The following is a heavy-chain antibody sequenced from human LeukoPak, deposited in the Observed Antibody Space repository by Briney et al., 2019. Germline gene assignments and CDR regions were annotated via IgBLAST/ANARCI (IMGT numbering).Heavy chain of an antibody. CDR1: GNSISSGDNY. D-gene: IGHD1-26*01. J-gene: IGHJ5*02. V-gene: IGHV4-61*02. CDR3: ASDKWGLRWFDP. CDR2: IYTSGST. Sequence: SETLSLTCTVSGNSISSGDNYWSWIRQPAGKGLEWIGRIYTSGSTNYNPSLKSRVTISVDTSKNQFSLKLSSVTAADTAVYYCASDKWGLRWFDPWGQGTLVTVSS.